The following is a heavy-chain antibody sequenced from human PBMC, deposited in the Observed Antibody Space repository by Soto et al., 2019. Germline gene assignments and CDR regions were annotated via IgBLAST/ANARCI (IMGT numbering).Heavy chain of an antibody. D-gene: IGHD3-3*01. CDR3: AIKVTIFGVVPDY. Sequence: GASVKVSCKASGYTFTGYYMHWVRQAPGQGLEWMGWINPNSGGTNYAQKFQGRVTMTRDTSISTAYMELSRLRSDDTAVYYCAIKVTIFGVVPDYWGQGTLVTVSS. V-gene: IGHV1-2*02. CDR2: INPNSGGT. CDR1: GYTFTGYY. J-gene: IGHJ4*02.